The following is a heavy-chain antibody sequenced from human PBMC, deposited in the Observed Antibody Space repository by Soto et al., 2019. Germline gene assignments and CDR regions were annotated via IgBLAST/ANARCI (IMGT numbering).Heavy chain of an antibody. D-gene: IGHD3-22*01. Sequence: GGSLRLSCAASGFAFSIYAMHLVRQSPGKGLEWVAVISYDGSNKYYADSVKGRFTISRDNSKNTLYLQMNSLRAEDTAVYYCERAGYVVDYYDSRVQNLQYYWGQGTLVTVSS. CDR1: GFAFSIYA. V-gene: IGHV3-30-3*01. CDR3: ERAGYVVDYYDSRVQNLQYY. J-gene: IGHJ4*02. CDR2: ISYDGSNK.